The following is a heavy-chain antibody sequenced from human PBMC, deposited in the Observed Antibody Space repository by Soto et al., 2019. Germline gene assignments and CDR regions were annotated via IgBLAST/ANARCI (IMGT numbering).Heavy chain of an antibody. Sequence: SETLSLTCAVYGGSFSGYYWSWIRQPPGKGLEWIGEINHSGSTHYNPSLKSRVTISVDTSKNQFSLKLSSVTAADTAVYYCARGLPKKITIFGVVIPGARGNWFDPWGQGPLVTVSS. CDR1: GGSFSGYY. J-gene: IGHJ5*02. CDR3: ARGLPKKITIFGVVIPGARGNWFDP. D-gene: IGHD3-3*01. V-gene: IGHV4-34*01. CDR2: INHSGST.